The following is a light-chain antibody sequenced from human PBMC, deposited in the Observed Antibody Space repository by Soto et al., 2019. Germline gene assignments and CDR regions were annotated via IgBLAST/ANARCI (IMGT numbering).Light chain of an antibody. J-gene: IGKJ1*01. CDR1: QAISNY. CDR2: AAS. CDR3: QHYNSYSEA. V-gene: IGKV1-27*01. Sequence: DIRMTQSPSSLSTSVGDRVTITCRASQAISNYLARYQRKPGNVPKLLIYAASTLQSGVPSRFSGSGSGTEFTLTISSLQPDDFATYYCQHYNSYSEAFGQGTKVDIK.